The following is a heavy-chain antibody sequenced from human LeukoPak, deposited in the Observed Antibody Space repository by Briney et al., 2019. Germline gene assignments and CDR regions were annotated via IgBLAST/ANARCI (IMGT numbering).Heavy chain of an antibody. CDR2: IYYRGST. CDR3: ARDLDCTSGVCFSFDP. V-gene: IGHV4-59*01. CDR1: GRSISSYY. D-gene: IGHD2-8*01. J-gene: IGHJ5*02. Sequence: PSETLSLTCTVSGRSISSYYWGWIRQPPGKGLGWIGYIYYRGSTNYNPSLKRRVTISVNTSKDQFSRKVRSVTAADTAGYDCARDLDCTSGVCFSFDPWGQGTLVTASS.